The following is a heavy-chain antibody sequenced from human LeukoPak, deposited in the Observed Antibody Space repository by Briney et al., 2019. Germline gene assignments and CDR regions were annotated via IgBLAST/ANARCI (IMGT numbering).Heavy chain of an antibody. J-gene: IGHJ6*03. Sequence: GGSLRLSCTDSGFTFSRYSMSWVRQAPGKGLEWVANINQDGSEKYSVDSVKGRFTISRDNVKNSLYLQMNSLRAEDTAVYYCARYYYYYMDVWGKGTTVTVPS. CDR2: INQDGSEK. CDR1: GFTFSRYS. CDR3: ARYYYYYMDV. V-gene: IGHV3-7*01.